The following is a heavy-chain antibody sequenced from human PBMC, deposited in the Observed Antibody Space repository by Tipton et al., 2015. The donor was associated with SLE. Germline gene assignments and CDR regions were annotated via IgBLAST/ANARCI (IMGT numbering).Heavy chain of an antibody. D-gene: IGHD3-22*01. CDR1: GGSISSSSYY. CDR2: IYYSGST. V-gene: IGHV4-39*01. Sequence: LRLSCTVSGGSISSSSYYWGWIRQPPGKGLEWIGSIYYSGSTYYNPSLKSRVTISVDTSKNQFSLKLSSVTAADTAVYYCARGEGESGYVAPDFHYYYGMDVWGQGTTVTVSS. J-gene: IGHJ6*02. CDR3: ARGEGESGYVAPDFHYYYGMDV.